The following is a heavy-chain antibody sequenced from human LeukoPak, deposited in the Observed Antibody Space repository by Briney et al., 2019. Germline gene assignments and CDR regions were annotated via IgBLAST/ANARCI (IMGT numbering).Heavy chain of an antibody. CDR1: GGSFSGYY. V-gene: IGHV4-34*01. CDR3: ARVRDAYNYFHY. CDR2: IYYSGST. Sequence: SETLSLTCAVSGGSFSGYYWSWIRQHPGKGLEWIGYIYYSGSTYYNPSLKSRVTISVDTSKNQFSLKLSSVTAADTAVYYCARVRDAYNYFHYWGQGTLVTVSS. D-gene: IGHD1-14*01. J-gene: IGHJ4*02.